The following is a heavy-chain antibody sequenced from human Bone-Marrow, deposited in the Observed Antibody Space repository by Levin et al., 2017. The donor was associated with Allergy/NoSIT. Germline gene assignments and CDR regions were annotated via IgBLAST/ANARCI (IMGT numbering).Heavy chain of an antibody. D-gene: IGHD5-24*01. CDR2: ISSSGSTI. V-gene: IGHV3-11*01. Sequence: GGSLRLSCAASGFTFSDYYMSWIRQAPGKGLEWVSYISSSGSTIYYADSVKGRFTISRDNAKNSLYLQMNSLRAEDTAVYYCARELEERWLQLRTPANFHYYYYGMDVWGQGTTVTVSS. CDR1: GFTFSDYY. CDR3: ARELEERWLQLRTPANFHYYYYGMDV. J-gene: IGHJ6*02.